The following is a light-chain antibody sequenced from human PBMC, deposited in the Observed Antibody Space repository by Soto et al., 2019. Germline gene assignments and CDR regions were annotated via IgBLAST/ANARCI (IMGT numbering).Light chain of an antibody. CDR1: SSNIGNNY. J-gene: IGLJ2*01. CDR2: DNI. CDR3: SSWASSRSPVV. V-gene: IGLV1-51*01. Sequence: QSVLTQPPSVSGAPGQKVTISCSGTSSNIGNNYVSWYQQLPGTAPNLIIHDNIKRPSGIPDRFSGSKSGNSATLGITGLQTEDEADYYCSSWASSRSPVVFGGGTKLTVL.